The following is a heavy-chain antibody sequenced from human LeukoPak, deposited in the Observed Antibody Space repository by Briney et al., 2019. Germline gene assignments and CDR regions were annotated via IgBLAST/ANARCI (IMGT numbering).Heavy chain of an antibody. Sequence: PGRSLRLSCAASGFTFSSYAMHWVRQAPGKGLEWVAVISYDGSNKYYADSVKGRLTISRDNSKNTLYLQMNSLRAEDTAVYYCARDPYYYDSSGYYHGGYYFDYWGQGTLVTVSS. CDR2: ISYDGSNK. CDR1: GFTFSSYA. J-gene: IGHJ4*02. CDR3: ARDPYYYDSSGYYHGGYYFDY. V-gene: IGHV3-30-3*01. D-gene: IGHD3-22*01.